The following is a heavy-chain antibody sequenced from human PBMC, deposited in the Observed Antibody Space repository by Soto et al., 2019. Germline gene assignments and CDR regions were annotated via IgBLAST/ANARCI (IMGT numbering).Heavy chain of an antibody. D-gene: IGHD3-3*01. V-gene: IGHV4-61*01. J-gene: IGHJ4*02. CDR3: ARDFAYFDS. CDR2: VYHTGRT. Sequence: QVQLQESGPGLVKPSETLSLTCTVSGGSFKSGSYSWSWIRQPPGKGLEWIGYVYHTGRTSYNPSLKGRVSLSMYTSKNQFSLNLDSVTAADTAVYFCARDFAYFDSWGQGTLVTVSS. CDR1: GGSFKSGSYS.